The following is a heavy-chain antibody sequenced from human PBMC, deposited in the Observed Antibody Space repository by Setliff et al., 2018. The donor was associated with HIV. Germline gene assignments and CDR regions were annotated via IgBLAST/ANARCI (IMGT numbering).Heavy chain of an antibody. V-gene: IGHV3-23*01. CDR3: AKGSKGWGWASRGYFPFDY. Sequence: PGGSLRLSCAASGFTFSSYAMSWVRQAPGKGLEWVSAISGSGGSTYYADSVKGRFTISRDNSRNTLYLQMNSLRAEDTAVFYCAKGSKGWGWASRGYFPFDYWGQGTLVTVSS. CDR1: GFTFSSYA. CDR2: ISGSGGST. J-gene: IGHJ4*02. D-gene: IGHD3-22*01.